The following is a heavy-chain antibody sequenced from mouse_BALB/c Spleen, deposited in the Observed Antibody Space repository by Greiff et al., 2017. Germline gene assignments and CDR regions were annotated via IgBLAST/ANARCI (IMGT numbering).Heavy chain of an antibody. Sequence: EVKLMESGPELVKPGASVKISCKASGYTFTDYNMHWVKQSHGKSLEWIGYIYPYNGGTGYNQKFKGKATLTADKSSSTAYMQLSSLTSDDSAVYFCARSDGTGAWFAYWGQGTLVTVSA. CDR1: GYTFTDYN. CDR2: IYPYNGGT. V-gene: IGHV1S29*02. J-gene: IGHJ3*01. D-gene: IGHD4-1*01. CDR3: ARSDGTGAWFAY.